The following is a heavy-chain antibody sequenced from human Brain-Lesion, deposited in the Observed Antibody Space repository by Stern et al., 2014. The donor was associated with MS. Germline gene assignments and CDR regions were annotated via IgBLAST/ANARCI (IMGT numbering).Heavy chain of an antibody. CDR2: IYYSGNT. J-gene: IGHJ5*02. Sequence: VQLLESGPGLVKPSETLSLTCTVAGGSVSSTSYAWAWIRQPPGEGLEWIGTIYYSGNTYYSPSLKSRLTISLDTSTNQFSLKLRSVTAADTAVYYCAGEEDIRYCSGGSCTGNWFDPWGQGTLVTVSS. CDR3: AGEEDIRYCSGGSCTGNWFDP. CDR1: GGSVSSTSYA. D-gene: IGHD2-15*01. V-gene: IGHV4-39*02.